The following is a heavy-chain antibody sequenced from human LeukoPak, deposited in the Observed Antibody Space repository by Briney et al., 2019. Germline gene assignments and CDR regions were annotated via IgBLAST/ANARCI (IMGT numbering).Heavy chain of an antibody. CDR3: ARGMATQGDFDY. J-gene: IGHJ4*02. Sequence: ASVKVSCKASGYTFTSYYMRWVRQAPGQGLEWMGIINPSGGRTTYAQKFQGRVTMTRDTSTSTVYMELSSLRSEDTAVYYCARGMATQGDFDYWGQGTLLTVSS. V-gene: IGHV1-46*01. D-gene: IGHD5-12*01. CDR2: INPSGGRT. CDR1: GYTFTSYY.